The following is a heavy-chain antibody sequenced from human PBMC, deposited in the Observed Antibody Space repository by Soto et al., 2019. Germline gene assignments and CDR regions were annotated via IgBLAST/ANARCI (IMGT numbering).Heavy chain of an antibody. Sequence: QVQLQESGPGLVKPSETLSLTCTVSGGSLSSYYWSWIRQPPGKGLEWIGYIYYSGSTDYNPSLKSRVTISVDTSIKQISLNLTSVTAADTAVYYCARHDDCGGNYCSTGRWFDSWGQGTLVTVSS. V-gene: IGHV4-59*08. CDR2: IYYSGST. D-gene: IGHD2-21*01. J-gene: IGHJ5*01. CDR3: ARHDDCGGNYCSTGRWFDS. CDR1: GGSLSSYY.